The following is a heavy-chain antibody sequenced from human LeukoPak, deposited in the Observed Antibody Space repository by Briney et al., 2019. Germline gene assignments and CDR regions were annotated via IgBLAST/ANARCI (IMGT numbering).Heavy chain of an antibody. D-gene: IGHD3-10*01. CDR1: GYTFTSYD. V-gene: IGHV1-8*01. J-gene: IGHJ4*02. Sequence: GASVTVSCKASGYTFTSYDINWVRQATGQGLEWMGWMNPNSGNTGYAQKFQGRVTMTRNTSITTAYMELSSLTSEDTAVYYCARVDASTYGSGKICRHRGQGTLVTVSS. CDR2: MNPNSGNT. CDR3: ARVDASTYGSGKICRH.